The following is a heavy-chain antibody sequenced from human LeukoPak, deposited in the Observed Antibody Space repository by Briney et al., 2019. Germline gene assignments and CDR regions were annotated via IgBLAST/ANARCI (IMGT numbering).Heavy chain of an antibody. Sequence: PGGSLRLSCAASGFTVSSNYMSWVRQAPGKGLEWVSVIYSGGSTYYADSVKGRFTISRDNSKNTLYLQMNSLRAEDTAVYYRARLGEHYYDSSGYYPEYFQHWGQGTLVTVSS. CDR3: ARLGEHYYDSSGYYPEYFQH. CDR1: GFTVSSNY. D-gene: IGHD3-22*01. CDR2: IYSGGST. V-gene: IGHV3-53*01. J-gene: IGHJ1*01.